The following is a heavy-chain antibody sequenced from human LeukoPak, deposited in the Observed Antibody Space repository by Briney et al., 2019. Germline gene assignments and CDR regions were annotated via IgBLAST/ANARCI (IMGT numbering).Heavy chain of an antibody. Sequence: PAGDSLRLSCAASGFTFINYAMCWVRQAPGKGPEWVSFISGNGDSTYYADSVKGRFTVSRDNSKNTLYLQMNSLRGEDTAIYYCTKDRPGSFDYWGQGILVTVSS. J-gene: IGHJ4*02. CDR1: GFTFINYA. D-gene: IGHD1-26*01. CDR3: TKDRPGSFDY. CDR2: ISGNGDST. V-gene: IGHV3-23*01.